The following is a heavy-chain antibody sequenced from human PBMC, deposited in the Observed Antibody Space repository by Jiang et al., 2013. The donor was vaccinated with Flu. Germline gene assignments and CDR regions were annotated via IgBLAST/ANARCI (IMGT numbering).Heavy chain of an antibody. CDR3: AKGGSYYDY. CDR2: ISGSGDRQ. D-gene: IGHD1-26*01. CDR1: GFTFSTYA. Sequence: VQLLESGGGLMQPGGSLTLSCVASGFTFSTYAMTWVRQTPGKEPEWVAVISGSGDRQYYGDSVKGRFTISRDNSKNTLYLQMNSLRVEDTALYFCAKGGSYYDYWGHGAQVTVSS. V-gene: IGHV3-23*01. J-gene: IGHJ4*01.